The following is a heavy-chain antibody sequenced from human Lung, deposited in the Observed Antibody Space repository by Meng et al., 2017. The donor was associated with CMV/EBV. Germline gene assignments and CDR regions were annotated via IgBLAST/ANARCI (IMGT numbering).Heavy chain of an antibody. CDR1: GGSFSGYY. CDR3: ASDYGGNSALY. J-gene: IGHJ4*02. D-gene: IGHD4-23*01. CDR2: INHSGST. Sequence: CAVYGGSFSGYYWSWIRQPPGKGLEWIGEINHSGSTNYNPSLKSRVTISVDTSKNQFSLKLSSVTATDTAVYYCASDYGGNSALYWGQGTLVTVSS. V-gene: IGHV4-34*01.